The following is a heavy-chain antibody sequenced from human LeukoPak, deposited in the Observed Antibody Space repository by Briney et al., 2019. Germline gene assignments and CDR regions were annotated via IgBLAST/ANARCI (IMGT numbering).Heavy chain of an antibody. CDR3: ARVVRFAFDI. CDR1: GGSISSSSYY. J-gene: IGHJ3*02. V-gene: IGHV4-39*07. Sequence: SETLSLTCTVSGGSISSSSYYWGWIRQPPGKGLEWIGSIYYSGSTNYNPSLKSRVTISVDTSKNQFSLKLSSVTAADTAVYYRARVVRFAFDIWGQGTMVTVSS. CDR2: IYYSGST. D-gene: IGHD4/OR15-4a*01.